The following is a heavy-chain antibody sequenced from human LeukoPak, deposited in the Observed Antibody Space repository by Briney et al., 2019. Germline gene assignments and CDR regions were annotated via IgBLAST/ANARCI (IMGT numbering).Heavy chain of an antibody. J-gene: IGHJ6*02. CDR3: AKDFGQVVIIPYCMDV. D-gene: IGHD3-3*01. V-gene: IGHV3-30*18. CDR1: GFTFSSYG. Sequence: GGSLRLSCAASGFTFSSYGMHWVRQAPGKGLEWVAVISYDGSNKYCADSVKGRFTISRDNSKNTLYLQMNSLRAEDTAVYYCAKDFGQVVIIPYCMDVWGQGTTVTVSS. CDR2: ISYDGSNK.